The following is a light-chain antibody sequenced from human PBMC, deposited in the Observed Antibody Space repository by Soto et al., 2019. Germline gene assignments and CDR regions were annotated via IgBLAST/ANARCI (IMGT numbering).Light chain of an antibody. V-gene: IGKV1-5*01. CDR1: QSLLRW. Sequence: DIQRTQSPSTLSASVGERVTISCRARQSLLRWLAWYQQXPGKAPKLLIYDASILESGGPSRFTGSGSGTEFTLTISSLQPDDFATYYCQQYNNYRTFGQGTKVDIK. CDR3: QQYNNYRT. CDR2: DAS. J-gene: IGKJ1*01.